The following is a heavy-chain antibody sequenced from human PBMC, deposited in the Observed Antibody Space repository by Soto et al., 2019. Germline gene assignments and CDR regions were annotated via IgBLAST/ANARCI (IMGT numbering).Heavy chain of an antibody. CDR1: GFTFSSYA. CDR3: ARAGERQLAPHPIPYYYYGMDV. V-gene: IGHV3-30-3*01. D-gene: IGHD6-6*01. CDR2: ISYDGSNK. J-gene: IGHJ6*02. Sequence: PGGSLRLSCAASGFTFSSYAMHWVRQAPGKGLEWVAVISYDGSNKYYADSVKGRFTISRDNSKNTLYLQMNSLRAEDTAVYYCARAGERQLAPHPIPYYYYGMDVWGQGTTVTVSS.